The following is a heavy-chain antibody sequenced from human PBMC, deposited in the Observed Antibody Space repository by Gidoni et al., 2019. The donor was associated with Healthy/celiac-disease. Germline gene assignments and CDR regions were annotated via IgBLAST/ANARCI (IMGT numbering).Heavy chain of an antibody. CDR2: IIPIFGTE. J-gene: IGHJ6*02. CDR1: GGTFSSYA. CDR3: ARGVDDFWSGYFSYYYYGMDV. V-gene: IGHV1-69*01. Sequence: QVQLVQSGAEVKKPGSPVQVSCTDSGGTFSSYAIRWVRQALGQGLEWVGVIIPIFGTENYEQKFQGRVTITADESTSTAYMELSSLRSEDTAVYYCARGVDDFWSGYFSYYYYGMDVWGQGTTVTVSS. D-gene: IGHD3-3*01.